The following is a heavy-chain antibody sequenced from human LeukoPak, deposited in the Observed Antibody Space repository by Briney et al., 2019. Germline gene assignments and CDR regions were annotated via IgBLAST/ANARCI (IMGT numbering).Heavy chain of an antibody. J-gene: IGHJ6*03. D-gene: IGHD2-15*01. CDR2: IYPGDSDT. Sequence: LGESLKISGKASGYSFISNWIGGAGKLPGKGREWMGIIYPGDSDTRYSPSFQGQVTISADKSISTAYLQWSSLKASDTAMYYCARLQDIVEPMDVWGKGTTVTVSS. CDR1: GYSFISNW. V-gene: IGHV5-51*01. CDR3: ARLQDIVEPMDV.